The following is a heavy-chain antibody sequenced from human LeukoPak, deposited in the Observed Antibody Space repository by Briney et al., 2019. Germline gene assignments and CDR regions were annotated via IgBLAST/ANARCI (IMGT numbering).Heavy chain of an antibody. D-gene: IGHD3-3*01. CDR2: IYYSGST. CDR1: GGSISSYY. J-gene: IGHJ4*02. Sequence: SETLSLTCTVSGGSISSYYWSWIRQPPGKGLEWIGYIYYSGSTNYNPSLKSRVTISVDTSKNQFSLKLSSVTAADTAVYYCARELRFLEWLPGNFDYWGQGTLVTVPS. CDR3: ARELRFLEWLPGNFDY. V-gene: IGHV4-59*01.